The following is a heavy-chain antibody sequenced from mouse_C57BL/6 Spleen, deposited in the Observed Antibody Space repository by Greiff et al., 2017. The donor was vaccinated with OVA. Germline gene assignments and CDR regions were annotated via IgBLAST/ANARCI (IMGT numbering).Heavy chain of an antibody. CDR3: ARETKGNYFDY. CDR1: GFTFSSYA. J-gene: IGHJ2*01. V-gene: IGHV5-4*01. Sequence: EVQLQESGGGLVKPGGSLKLSCAASGFTFSSYAMSWVRQTPEKRLEWVATISDGGSYTYYPDNVKGRFTISRDNAKNNLYLQMSHLKSEDTAMYYCARETKGNYFDYWGQGTTLTVSS. CDR2: ISDGGSYT.